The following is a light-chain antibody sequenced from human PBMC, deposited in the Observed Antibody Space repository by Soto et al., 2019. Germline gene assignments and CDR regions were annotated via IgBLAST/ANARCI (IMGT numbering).Light chain of an antibody. Sequence: EIVLTQSPGTLSLSPGERATFSCRASQSVSSSYLAWYQQKPGQAPRLLIYGASSRATGIPDRFSGSGSGTDFTLTISRLEPEDFAVYYCQQYGRSLFTFGPGTKVDIK. V-gene: IGKV3-20*01. J-gene: IGKJ3*01. CDR3: QQYGRSLFT. CDR2: GAS. CDR1: QSVSSSY.